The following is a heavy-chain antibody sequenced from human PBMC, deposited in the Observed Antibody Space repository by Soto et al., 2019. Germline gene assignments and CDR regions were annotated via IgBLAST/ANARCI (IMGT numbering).Heavy chain of an antibody. D-gene: IGHD3-3*01. V-gene: IGHV3-48*01. CDR1: GFTFSSYS. CDR3: ARDKPRSGYEKFDY. J-gene: IGHJ4*02. Sequence: EVQLVESGGGLVQPGGSLRLSCAASGFTFSSYSMNWVRQAPGKGLEWVSYINSGSSTIYYADSVKGRFTISRDNAKNSLYLQLKSLRAEDTAVYYCARDKPRSGYEKFDYWGQGTLVTVSS. CDR2: INSGSSTI.